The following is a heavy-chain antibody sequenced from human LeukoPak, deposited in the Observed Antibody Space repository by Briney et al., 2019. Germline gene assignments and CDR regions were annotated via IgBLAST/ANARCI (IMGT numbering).Heavy chain of an antibody. J-gene: IGHJ2*01. Sequence: GGSLRLSCAVSGITLSNYGMSWVRQAPGKGLEWVAAISTDGSYKYHGDSVKGRFTISRDNPMNTLYLQMNGLRPDDTAVYYCARSLIPGRWYFDLWGRGTLVTGSS. CDR2: ISTDGSYK. V-gene: IGHV3-30*03. CDR3: ARSLIPGRWYFDL. CDR1: GITLSNYG. D-gene: IGHD3-16*01.